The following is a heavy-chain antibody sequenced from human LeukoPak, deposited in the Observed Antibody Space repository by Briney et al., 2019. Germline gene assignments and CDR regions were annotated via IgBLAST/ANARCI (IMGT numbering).Heavy chain of an antibody. CDR3: ARDQETEYSSGWSTFDY. CDR1: GFTFSSYA. V-gene: IGHV3-30-3*01. CDR2: ISYDGSNK. Sequence: GGSLRLSCSASGFTFSSYAMHWVRQAPGKGLEWVAVISYDGSNKYYADSVKGRFTISRDNSKNTLYLQMNSLRAEDTAVYYCARDQETEYSSGWSTFDYWGQGTLVTVSS. D-gene: IGHD6-19*01. J-gene: IGHJ4*02.